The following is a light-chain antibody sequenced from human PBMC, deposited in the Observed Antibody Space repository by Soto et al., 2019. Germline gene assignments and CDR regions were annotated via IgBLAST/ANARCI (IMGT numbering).Light chain of an antibody. CDR3: AAWDYSLFWV. J-gene: IGLJ3*02. V-gene: IGLV1-44*01. CDR1: SSNIGSYT. Sequence: QSVLTQPPSASGTPGQRVTISCSGSSSNIGSYTVNWYQQLPGTAPKLLIYTSNQRPSGVPDRFSGSKSGTSASLAISGLQFEDEADYYCAAWDYSLFWVFGGGTKVTVL. CDR2: TSN.